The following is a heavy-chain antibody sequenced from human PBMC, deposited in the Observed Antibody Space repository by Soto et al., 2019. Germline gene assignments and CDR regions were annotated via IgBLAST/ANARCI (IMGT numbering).Heavy chain of an antibody. CDR3: ARVGTGSSTPLDI. V-gene: IGHV3-21*01. CDR2: ITSASDYI. J-gene: IGHJ3*02. Sequence: GGSLRLSIVASGFMFTRSTMNWVRQAPGKGLEWVSSITSASDYIFYADSVKGRFTISRDNAKNSLYLQMNSLRAEDTAVYYCARVGTGSSTPLDIWGQGTMVTVSS. CDR1: GFMFTRST. D-gene: IGHD3-9*01.